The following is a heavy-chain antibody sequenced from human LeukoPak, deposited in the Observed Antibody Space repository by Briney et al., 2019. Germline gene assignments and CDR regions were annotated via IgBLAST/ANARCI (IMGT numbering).Heavy chain of an antibody. CDR2: IIPILGIA. D-gene: IGHD2-2*01. Sequence: ASVKVSCKASGGTFSSYAISWVRQAPGQGLEWMGRIIPILGIANYAQKFQGRVTITADKSTSTAYMEPSSLRSEDTAVYYCARDREGYCSSTSCRKTEDYWGQGTLVTVSS. J-gene: IGHJ4*02. CDR3: ARDREGYCSSTSCRKTEDY. CDR1: GGTFSSYA. V-gene: IGHV1-69*04.